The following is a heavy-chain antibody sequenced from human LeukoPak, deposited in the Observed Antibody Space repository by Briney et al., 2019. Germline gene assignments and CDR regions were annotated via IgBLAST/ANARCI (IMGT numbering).Heavy chain of an antibody. J-gene: IGHJ6*02. V-gene: IGHV4-30-4*01. CDR1: GASVSSGYYY. CDR2: IYYSGTT. D-gene: IGHD6-6*01. CDR3: ASSSTLIGYGMDV. Sequence: SETLSLTCTVSGASVSSGYYYWSWIRQPPGKGLGWIGYIYYSGTTSYNPSLKSRVTISIDTSKNQFSLKLSSVTAADTAVYFCASSSTLIGYGMDVWGQGTTVTVSS.